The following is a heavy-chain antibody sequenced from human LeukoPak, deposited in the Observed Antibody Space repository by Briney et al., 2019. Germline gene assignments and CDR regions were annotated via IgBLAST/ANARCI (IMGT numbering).Heavy chain of an antibody. CDR2: ISWNSGSI. Sequence: GGSLRLSCAASGFTFDDYAMHWVRQAPGKGLEWVSGISWNSGSIGYADSVKGRFTIPRDNARNSLYPQMNSLRAEDTALYYCAKGNYYDNSGYSGKFDPWGQGTLVTVSS. CDR3: AKGNYYDNSGYSGKFDP. D-gene: IGHD3-22*01. V-gene: IGHV3-9*01. CDR1: GFTFDDYA. J-gene: IGHJ5*02.